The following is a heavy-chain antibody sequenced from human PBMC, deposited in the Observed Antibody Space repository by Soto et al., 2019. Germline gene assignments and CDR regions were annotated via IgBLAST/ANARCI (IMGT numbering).Heavy chain of an antibody. J-gene: IGHJ5*02. D-gene: IGHD3-16*01. CDR1: GGSIRSYY. V-gene: IGHV4-59*13. CDR2: INYSGST. CDR3: ARGGTYSRLIIGDWFDP. Sequence: QVQLQESGPGLVKASETLSLTCTVSGGSIRSYYWSWIRQPQGKTLEWIGFINYSGSTNYNPSLKSRVTISVDTSKNQFSLKLSSVTAADTAMYYCARGGTYSRLIIGDWFDPWGQGTLVTVSS.